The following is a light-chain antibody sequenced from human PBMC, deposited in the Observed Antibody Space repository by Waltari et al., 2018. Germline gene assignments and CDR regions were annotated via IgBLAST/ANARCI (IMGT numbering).Light chain of an antibody. Sequence: DIRMTQSPSSLSASVGDRVPITCRASESIDTYLNWYQHKPGKAPEPLIYAASILQGGVPSRFTGSGTGTYFTLTINSLQPEDFATYYCQQSYTTPFTFGPGTKVD. J-gene: IGKJ3*01. CDR2: AAS. CDR1: ESIDTY. CDR3: QQSYTTPFT. V-gene: IGKV1-39*01.